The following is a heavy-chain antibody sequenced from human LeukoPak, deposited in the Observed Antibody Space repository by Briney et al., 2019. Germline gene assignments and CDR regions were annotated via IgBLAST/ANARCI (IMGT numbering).Heavy chain of an antibody. D-gene: IGHD6-13*01. Sequence: SETLSLTCIVSGVSISSGDSYWNWIRQLPGKGLEWIGYIHYSGITYYNSSLKSRLTISIDTSRNQFSLKLNSVTAADTAVYYCARTAAYLDYWGQGILVTVSS. CDR3: ARTAAYLDY. J-gene: IGHJ4*02. CDR1: GVSISSGDSY. CDR2: IHYSGIT. V-gene: IGHV4-31*03.